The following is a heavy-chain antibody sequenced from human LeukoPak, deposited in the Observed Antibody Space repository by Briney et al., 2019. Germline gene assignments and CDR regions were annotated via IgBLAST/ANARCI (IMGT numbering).Heavy chain of an antibody. CDR3: ARSPTKRVPGDY. CDR2: IYSTGRS. CDR1: GGSISNYF. Sequence: SETLSLTCTVSGGSISNYFWSWVRQPAGKGLEWIGRIYSTGRSDYNPSLKSRVTISVDTSKNQFSLKLSSVTAADTAVYYCARSPTKRVPGDYWGQGTLVTVSS. J-gene: IGHJ4*02. D-gene: IGHD2-2*01. V-gene: IGHV4-4*07.